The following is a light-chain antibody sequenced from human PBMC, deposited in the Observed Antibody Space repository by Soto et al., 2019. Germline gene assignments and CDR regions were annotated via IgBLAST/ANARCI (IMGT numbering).Light chain of an antibody. J-gene: IGLJ1*01. CDR2: DVS. CDR3: RSYTSSSTNV. CDR1: SSDVGGYNY. V-gene: IGLV2-14*01. Sequence: QSALTQPASVSGSPGQSITISCTGTSSDVGGYNYVSWYQQHPGKAPKLMIYDVSNRPSGVSNRFSGSKPGNTASLTISGLQAEDEADYYCRSYTSSSTNVFGTGTKVPVL.